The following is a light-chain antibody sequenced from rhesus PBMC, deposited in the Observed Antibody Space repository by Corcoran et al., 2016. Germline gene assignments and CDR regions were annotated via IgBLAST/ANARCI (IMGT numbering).Light chain of an antibody. Sequence: DTVTITCRASQGISSYLNWFQQTPGKAPKLLIYAASSLESGVPSRFSGSGSGTEFTLTISSLQPEDFAAYFCLQHNSYPWTFGQGAKVEIK. CDR3: LQHNSYPWT. CDR1: QGISSY. V-gene: IGKV1-28*01. CDR2: AAS. J-gene: IGKJ1*01.